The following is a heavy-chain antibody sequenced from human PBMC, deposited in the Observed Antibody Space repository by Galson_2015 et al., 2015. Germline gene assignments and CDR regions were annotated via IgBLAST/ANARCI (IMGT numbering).Heavy chain of an antibody. CDR3: ARSYCGGDCYPYAFDI. CDR2: ISSSSSYI. D-gene: IGHD2-21*01. CDR1: GFTFSSYS. V-gene: IGHV3-21*01. Sequence: SLRLSCAASGFTFSSYSMNWVRQAPGKGLEWVSSISSSSSYIYYADSVEGRFTISRDNAKNSLYLQMSSLRAEDTAVYYCARSYCGGDCYPYAFDIWGQGTMVTVSS. J-gene: IGHJ3*02.